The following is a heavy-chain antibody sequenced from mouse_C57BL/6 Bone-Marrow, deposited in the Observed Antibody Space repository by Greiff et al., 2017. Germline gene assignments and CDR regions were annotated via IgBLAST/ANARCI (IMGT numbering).Heavy chain of an antibody. D-gene: IGHD2-4*01. CDR3: TREGIYYDYDNYYAMDY. V-gene: IGHV5-9-1*02. CDR2: ISSGGDYS. Sequence: EVKLVESGEGLVKPGGSLKLSCAASGFTFSSYAMSWVRQTPEKRLEWVAYISSGGDYSYYADTVKGRFTISRDNARNTLYLQMSSLKSEDTAMYYCTREGIYYDYDNYYAMDYWGQGTSVTVSS. CDR1: GFTFSSYA. J-gene: IGHJ4*01.